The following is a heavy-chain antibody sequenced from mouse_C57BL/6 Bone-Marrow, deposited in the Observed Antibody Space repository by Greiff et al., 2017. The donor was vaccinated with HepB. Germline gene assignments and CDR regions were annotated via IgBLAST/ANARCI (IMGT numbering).Heavy chain of an antibody. CDR2: IDPEDGET. D-gene: IGHD2-3*01. CDR1: GFNIKDYY. J-gene: IGHJ3*01. CDR3: ARSPWLLPFAY. Sequence: EVQLQQSGAELVKPGASVKLSCTASGFNIKDYYMHWVKQRTEQGLEWIGRIDPEDGETKYAPKFQGKATITADTSSNTADLQLSSLTSEDTAVYYCARSPWLLPFAYWGQGTLVTVSA. V-gene: IGHV14-2*01.